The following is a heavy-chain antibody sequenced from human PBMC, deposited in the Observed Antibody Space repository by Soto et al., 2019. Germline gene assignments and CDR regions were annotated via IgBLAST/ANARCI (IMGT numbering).Heavy chain of an antibody. CDR1: GYTFTSYD. CDR2: MNPNSGNT. V-gene: IGHV1-8*01. CDR3: ARIRRIQLWFGSPEYYYYYYGMDV. Sequence: GPSVKVSCKASGYTFTSYDINWVRQATGQGLEWMGWMNPNSGNTGYAQKFQGRVTMTRNTSISTAYTELSSLRSEDTAVYYCARIRRIQLWFGSPEYYYYYYGMDVWGQGTTVTVSS. J-gene: IGHJ6*02. D-gene: IGHD5-18*01.